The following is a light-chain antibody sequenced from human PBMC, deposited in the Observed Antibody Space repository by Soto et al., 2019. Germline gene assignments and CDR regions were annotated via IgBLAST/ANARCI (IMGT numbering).Light chain of an antibody. CDR3: QQYDSYSSGP. V-gene: IGKV1-5*01. CDR1: QTISTY. Sequence: IQMTQSPSSLAASVGDRITITCRASQTISTYVNWYQQKPGKAPKVLIFDASSLKTGVPSRFSGSGSGTEFTLTISNLQPDDFATYYCQQYDSYSSGPFGQGTKVDIK. CDR2: DAS. J-gene: IGKJ1*01.